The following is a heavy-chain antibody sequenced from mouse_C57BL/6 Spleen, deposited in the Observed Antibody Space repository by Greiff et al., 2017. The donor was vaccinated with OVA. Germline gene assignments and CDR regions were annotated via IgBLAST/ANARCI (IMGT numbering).Heavy chain of an antibody. D-gene: IGHD1-1*01. V-gene: IGHV14-1*01. CDR1: GFNIKDYY. Sequence: VQLQQSGAELVRPGASVKLSCTASGFNIKDYYMHWVKQRPEQGLEWIGRIDPEDGDTEYAPEFQGKATMTADTSSNTAYLQLSSLTSEDTAVYYCTTGGSSFYFDYWGQGTTLTVSS. CDR2: IDPEDGDT. J-gene: IGHJ2*01. CDR3: TTGGSSFYFDY.